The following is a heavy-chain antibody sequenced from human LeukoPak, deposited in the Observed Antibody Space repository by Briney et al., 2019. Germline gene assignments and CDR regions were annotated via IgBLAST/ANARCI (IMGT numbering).Heavy chain of an antibody. V-gene: IGHV3-23*01. CDR2: ISGSDGST. Sequence: PGGSLRLSYAASGFTFSSYAMSWVRQAPGKGLEWVSTISGSDGSTYYADSVKGRFTISRDNSKNTLYLQMNSLRVEDTAIYYCAKGRGYCTGGSCYSDYWGQGTLVTVSS. J-gene: IGHJ4*02. CDR3: AKGRGYCTGGSCYSDY. D-gene: IGHD2-15*01. CDR1: GFTFSSYA.